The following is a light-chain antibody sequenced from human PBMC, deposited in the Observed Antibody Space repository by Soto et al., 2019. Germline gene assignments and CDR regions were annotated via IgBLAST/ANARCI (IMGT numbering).Light chain of an antibody. J-gene: IGKJ5*01. CDR1: HSVGRH. Sequence: IVLTQSPATLSLSPGQRATLSCRARHSVGRHLAWYQQRPGQAPRLLIFDASNRATGIPARFSGSGAGTDFTLTISKLEPEDSAVYYCQQRSNWPPITFGQGTRLEIK. CDR2: DAS. V-gene: IGKV3-11*01. CDR3: QQRSNWPPIT.